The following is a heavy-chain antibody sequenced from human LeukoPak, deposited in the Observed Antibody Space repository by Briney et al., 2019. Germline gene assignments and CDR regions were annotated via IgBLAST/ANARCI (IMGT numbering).Heavy chain of an antibody. CDR3: AKGVGVYFDCSSIDS. Sequence: GGSLRLSCAASGFTFSSYGMHWVRQAPGKGLGWVAVISYDGSNKYYADSVKGRFTISRDNSKNTLYLQMNSLRAEDTAVYYCAKGVGVYFDCSSIDSWGQETLVTASS. CDR1: GFTFSSYG. V-gene: IGHV3-30*18. CDR2: ISYDGSNK. J-gene: IGHJ4*02. D-gene: IGHD3-9*01.